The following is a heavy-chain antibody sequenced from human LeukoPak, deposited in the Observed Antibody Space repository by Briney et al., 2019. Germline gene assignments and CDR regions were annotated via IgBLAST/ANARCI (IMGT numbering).Heavy chain of an antibody. J-gene: IGHJ3*02. V-gene: IGHV3-23*01. CDR2: ISGSGGST. CDR1: GFTFSNYA. CDR3: AKEYGSGWGWAAFDI. Sequence: PGGSLRLSCAASGFTFSNYAMSWVRQAPGKGLEWVSTISGSGGSTYYADSVKGRFTISRDNFKNTLYVQMNSLRAEDTAVYYCAKEYGSGWGWAAFDIWGQGTMVTVSS. D-gene: IGHD6-19*01.